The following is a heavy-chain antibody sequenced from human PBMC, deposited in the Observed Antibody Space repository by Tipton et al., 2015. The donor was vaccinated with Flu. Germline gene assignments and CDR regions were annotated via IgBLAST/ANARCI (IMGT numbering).Heavy chain of an antibody. CDR3: ARAAAVALDY. CDR2: IYSSGAT. CDR1: GGSIRSDY. Sequence: LRLSCTVSGGSIRSDYWSWIRQPAGKGPEWIGRIYSSGATNYNPSLKSRVTMSVDMSQNQFSLNLSSVTAADTAVYYCARAAAVALDYWGQGMLVTVSS. D-gene: IGHD6-19*01. J-gene: IGHJ4*02. V-gene: IGHV4-4*07.